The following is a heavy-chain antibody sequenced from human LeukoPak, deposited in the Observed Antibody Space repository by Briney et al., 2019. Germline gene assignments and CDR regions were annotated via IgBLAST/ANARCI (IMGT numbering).Heavy chain of an antibody. CDR1: GGTFSSYA. CDR3: ARGGIVAQRDAFDI. CDR2: IIPIFGTA. V-gene: IGHV1-69*06. D-gene: IGHD6-13*01. Sequence: ASVKVSCKASGGTFSSYAISWVRQAPGQGLEWMGGIIPIFGTANYAQKFQGRVTITADKSTSTAYMELSSLRSEDTAVYYCARGGIVAQRDAFDIWGQGTMVTVSS. J-gene: IGHJ3*02.